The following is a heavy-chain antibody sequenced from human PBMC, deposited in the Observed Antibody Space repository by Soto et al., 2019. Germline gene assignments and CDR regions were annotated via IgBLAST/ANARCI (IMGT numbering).Heavy chain of an antibody. Sequence: EVQLLESGGGLIQPGGSLRLSCAASGFTFTHFALNWVRQAPGKGLEWVSTITSTSVSTNYADSVKGRFTISRDNSKNTVYLQMGSLRAEDTAVYYCEKPTSSSVPYSYYYGMDVWGQGTTVTVSS. CDR1: GFTFTHFA. D-gene: IGHD6-6*01. V-gene: IGHV3-23*01. CDR3: EKPTSSSVPYSYYYGMDV. CDR2: ITSTSVST. J-gene: IGHJ6*02.